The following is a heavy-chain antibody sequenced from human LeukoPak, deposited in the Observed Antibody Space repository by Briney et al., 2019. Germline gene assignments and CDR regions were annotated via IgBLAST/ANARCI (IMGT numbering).Heavy chain of an antibody. Sequence: GGSLRLSCAASGFTFSSYSMNWVRQAPGKGLEWVCSINWNGGTTVYADSVKGRFTISRDNATNSLYLQMNSLRAEDTALYYCARMRVVWDLDDAFDIWGRGTMVTVSS. CDR3: ARMRVVWDLDDAFDI. D-gene: IGHD1-26*01. J-gene: IGHJ3*02. CDR1: GFTFSSYS. V-gene: IGHV3-20*04. CDR2: INWNGGTT.